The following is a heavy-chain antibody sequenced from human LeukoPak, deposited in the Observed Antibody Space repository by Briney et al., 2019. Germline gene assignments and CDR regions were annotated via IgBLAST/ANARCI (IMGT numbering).Heavy chain of an antibody. V-gene: IGHV3-48*03. CDR3: TRDAGTRLKYSFGYGDY. CDR1: GFTFHNYE. Sequence: GGSLRLSCVASGFTFHNYEMNWVRQAPGKGLEWVSYISSSGATIYYADAVKGRFTISRNNAKSSLYLQMNSLRAEDTAVYYCTRDAGTRLKYSFGYGDYWGQGALVIVSS. D-gene: IGHD5-18*01. J-gene: IGHJ4*02. CDR2: ISSSGATI.